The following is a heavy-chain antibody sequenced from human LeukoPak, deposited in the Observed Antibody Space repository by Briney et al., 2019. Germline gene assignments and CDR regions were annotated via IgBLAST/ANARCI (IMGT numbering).Heavy chain of an antibody. Sequence: GGSLRLPCAASGFTFSSYAMSWVRQAPGKGLEWVSAISGSGGSTYYADSVKGRFTISRDNSKNTLYLQMNSLRAEDTAVYYCAKVARAQWLVGSTVDDAFDIWGQGTMVTVSS. J-gene: IGHJ3*02. V-gene: IGHV3-23*01. CDR1: GFTFSSYA. D-gene: IGHD6-19*01. CDR3: AKVARAQWLVGSTVDDAFDI. CDR2: ISGSGGST.